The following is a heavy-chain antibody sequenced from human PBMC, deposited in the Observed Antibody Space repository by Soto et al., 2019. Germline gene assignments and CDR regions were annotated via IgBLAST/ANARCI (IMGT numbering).Heavy chain of an antibody. D-gene: IGHD2-8*01. J-gene: IGHJ6*02. Sequence: EVQLVESGGGLVQPGGSLRLSCAASGFTVSSNNMNWVRQAPGKGLEWVSVIYSGGSTDYADSVKGRCTVSRDNAKNTLFLQMNGLRAEDTAVCYWARLVYNYGMDVWGQGTTVTVSS. CDR3: ARLVYNYGMDV. CDR1: GFTVSSNN. V-gene: IGHV3-66*04. CDR2: IYSGGST.